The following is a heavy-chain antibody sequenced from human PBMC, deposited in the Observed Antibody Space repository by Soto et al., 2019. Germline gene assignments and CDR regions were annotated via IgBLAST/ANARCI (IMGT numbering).Heavy chain of an antibody. Sequence: PSDTLSLTCTVSGGSISSYYWSWIRQPPGKGLEWIGYIYYSGSTNYNPSLKSRVTISVDTSKNQFSLKLSSVTAADTAVYYCARTTYYYDSSGYDYYYYGMDVWGQGTTVTVSS. J-gene: IGHJ6*02. CDR1: GGSISSYY. V-gene: IGHV4-59*01. D-gene: IGHD3-22*01. CDR3: ARTTYYYDSSGYDYYYYGMDV. CDR2: IYYSGST.